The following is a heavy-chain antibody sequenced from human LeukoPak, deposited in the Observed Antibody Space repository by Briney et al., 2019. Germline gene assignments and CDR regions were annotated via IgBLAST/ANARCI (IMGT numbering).Heavy chain of an antibody. CDR2: ISRSSSTI. CDR3: ARDPLYAFDI. J-gene: IGHJ3*02. V-gene: IGHV3-48*02. Sequence: GGSLRLSCAGSGFTFSSDYMIWVRQAPGKGLEWVSYISRSSSTIYYADSVKGRFTISRDNAKNSLYLQMNSLRDDDTAVYYCARDPLYAFDIWGQGTMVTVSS. CDR1: GFTFSSDY.